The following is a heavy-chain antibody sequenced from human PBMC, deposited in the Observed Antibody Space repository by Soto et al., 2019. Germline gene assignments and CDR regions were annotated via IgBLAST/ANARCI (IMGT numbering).Heavy chain of an antibody. J-gene: IGHJ4*02. Sequence: SETLSLTCTVSDGSISSYYWSWIRQPPGKGLEWVGYIHYSGSTNYNPSLKSRVTISVDTSKNQFSLNLSSVTAADTAVYFCARGTGGWYFDYWGQGILVTVYS. CDR3: ARGTGGWYFDY. V-gene: IGHV4-59*01. CDR2: IHYSGST. CDR1: DGSISSYY. D-gene: IGHD6-19*01.